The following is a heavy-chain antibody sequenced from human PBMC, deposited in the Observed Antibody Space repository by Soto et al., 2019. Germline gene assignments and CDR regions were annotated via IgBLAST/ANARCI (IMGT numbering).Heavy chain of an antibody. V-gene: IGHV3-23*01. J-gene: IGHJ6*02. Sequence: GGSLRLSCAASGFTFSSYAMSWVRQAPGKGLEWVSAISGSGGTTYYADSVKGRFTISRDNSKNTLYLQMNSLRAEDTAVYYSAKDRGEYRLYRMDVWGQGTTVPVYS. CDR3: AKDRGEYRLYRMDV. D-gene: IGHD3-16*01. CDR1: GFTFSSYA. CDR2: ISGSGGTT.